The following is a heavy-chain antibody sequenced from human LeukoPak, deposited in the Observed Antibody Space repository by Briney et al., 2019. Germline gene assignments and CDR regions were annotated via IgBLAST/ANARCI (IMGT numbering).Heavy chain of an antibody. V-gene: IGHV1-2*02. CDR3: ARSGGTMIVVVITNAFDI. J-gene: IGHJ3*02. CDR2: INPNSGGT. Sequence: ASVKVSCKASGYTFTGYYMHWVRQAPGQGLEWMGWINPNSGGTNYAQKFQGRVTMTRDTSISTAYMELSSLRSEDTAVYYCARSGGTMIVVVITNAFDIWGQGTMVTVSS. D-gene: IGHD3-22*01. CDR1: GYTFTGYY.